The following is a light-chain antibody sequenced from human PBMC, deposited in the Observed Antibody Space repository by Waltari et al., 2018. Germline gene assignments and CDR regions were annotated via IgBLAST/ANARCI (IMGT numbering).Light chain of an antibody. CDR3: QQYGSSPRT. CDR1: QSVSSSY. J-gene: IGKJ1*01. Sequence: EIVLTQSPGNLSLSPGERPTLSCRASQSVSSSYLAWYQQKPGQGPRLLIYGASSRATGIPDRFSGSGSGTDFTLTISRLEPEDFAVYYCQQYGSSPRTFGQGTKVEIK. CDR2: GAS. V-gene: IGKV3-20*01.